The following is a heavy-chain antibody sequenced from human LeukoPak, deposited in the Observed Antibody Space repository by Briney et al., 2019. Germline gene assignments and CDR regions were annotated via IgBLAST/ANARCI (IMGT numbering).Heavy chain of an antibody. D-gene: IGHD3-3*01. V-gene: IGHV1-2*02. CDR3: ARELRFLEWAKPFDP. CDR1: GCTFTGYY. CDR2: INPNSGGT. J-gene: IGHJ5*02. Sequence: ASVKVSCKASGCTFTGYYMHWVRQAPGQGLEWMGWINPNSGGTNYAQKFQGRVTMTRDTSISTAYMELSRLRSDDTAVYYCARELRFLEWAKPFDPWGQGTLVTVSS.